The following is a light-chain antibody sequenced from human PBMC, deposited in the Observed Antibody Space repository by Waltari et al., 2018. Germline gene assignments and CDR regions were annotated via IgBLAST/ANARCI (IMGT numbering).Light chain of an antibody. CDR3: QQSYSTPP. V-gene: IGKV1-39*01. J-gene: IGKJ4*01. Sequence: DIQMTQSPSSLSASVGDRVTITCWASKSISSYLNWYQQKPGKAPKLLIYAAASLQSGVPSRFSGSGSGTDFTLTISSLQPEDFATYYCQQSYSTPPFGGGTKVEIK. CDR2: AAA. CDR1: KSISSY.